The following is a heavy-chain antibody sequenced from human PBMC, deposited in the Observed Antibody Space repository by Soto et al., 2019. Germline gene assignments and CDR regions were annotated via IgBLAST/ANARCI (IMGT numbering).Heavy chain of an antibody. Sequence: SETLSLTCTVSGGSISSSSYYWGWIRQPPGKGLEWIGSIYYSGSTYYNPSLKSRVTISVDTSKNQFSLKLSSVTAADTAVYYCARSRIAAAGPYFDYWGQGTLVTVSS. V-gene: IGHV4-39*01. D-gene: IGHD6-13*01. CDR2: IYYSGST. CDR3: ARSRIAAAGPYFDY. J-gene: IGHJ4*02. CDR1: GGSISSSSYY.